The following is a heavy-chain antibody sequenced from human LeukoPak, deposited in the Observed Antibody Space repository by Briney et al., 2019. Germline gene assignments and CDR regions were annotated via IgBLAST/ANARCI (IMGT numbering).Heavy chain of an antibody. V-gene: IGHV4-39*01. J-gene: IGHJ3*02. CDR2: IYYSGST. CDR1: RGSISSSSFH. CDR3: ARPSWNYGPKAFDI. Sequence: PSGTLSLTRTVSRGSISSSSFHWGWIRPPPGKGLGWSGCIYYSGSTYYHPSLKSRVTIPVDTAKNQFSLKLSSVTAADTAVYYCARPSWNYGPKAFDIWRQGTMLTVSS. D-gene: IGHD1-7*01.